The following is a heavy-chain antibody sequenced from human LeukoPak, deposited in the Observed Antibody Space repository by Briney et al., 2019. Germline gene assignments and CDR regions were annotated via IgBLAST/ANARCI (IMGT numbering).Heavy chain of an antibody. J-gene: IGHJ4*02. CDR1: GFTFSSYS. CDR3: ARGSASSVWNGDDY. Sequence: PGGSLRLSCAASGFTFSSYSMNWVRQAPGKGLEWVSSISSSSSYIYYADSVKGRFTISRDNAKNSLYLQMNSLRAEDTAVYYCARGSASSVWNGDDYWGQGALVTVSS. D-gene: IGHD6-19*01. V-gene: IGHV3-21*01. CDR2: ISSSSSYI.